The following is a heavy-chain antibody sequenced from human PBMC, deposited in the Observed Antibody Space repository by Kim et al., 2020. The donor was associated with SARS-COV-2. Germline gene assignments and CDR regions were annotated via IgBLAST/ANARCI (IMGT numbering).Heavy chain of an antibody. J-gene: IGHJ6*02. V-gene: IGHV3-30*07. Sequence: KGRFTIARDNSKNTLYLQMNSLRAEDTAVYYCARDPFQTPLDYYYYGMDVWGQGTTVTVSS. CDR3: ARDPFQTPLDYYYYGMDV.